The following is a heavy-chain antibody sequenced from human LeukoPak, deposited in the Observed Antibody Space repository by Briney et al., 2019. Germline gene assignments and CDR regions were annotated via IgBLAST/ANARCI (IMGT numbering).Heavy chain of an antibody. V-gene: IGHV3-23*01. CDR2: ISGSGGST. CDR1: GFTFSSYA. J-gene: IGHJ3*02. D-gene: IGHD2-21*02. Sequence: GGSLRLSCAASGFTFSSYAMSWVRQAPGKGLEWVSAISGSGGSTYYADSVKGRFTISRDNAKNSLYLQMNSLRAEDTAVYYCARDLLITYCGGDCSVPHDAFDIWGQGTMVTVSS. CDR3: ARDLLITYCGGDCSVPHDAFDI.